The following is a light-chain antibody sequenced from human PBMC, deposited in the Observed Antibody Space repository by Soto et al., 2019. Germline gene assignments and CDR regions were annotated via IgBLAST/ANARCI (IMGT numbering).Light chain of an antibody. CDR1: QSISTY. CDR2: GAS. V-gene: IGKV1-39*01. CDR3: QQNYSTPRT. Sequence: DIQMTQSPSPLSASVGDRVTITCRASQSISTYLPWYQQKPGKAPNLLIYGASILQSGVPSRFSGSGSGTDFTLTISSLQPADFATYYCQQNYSTPRTFGQGTKVEIK. J-gene: IGKJ1*01.